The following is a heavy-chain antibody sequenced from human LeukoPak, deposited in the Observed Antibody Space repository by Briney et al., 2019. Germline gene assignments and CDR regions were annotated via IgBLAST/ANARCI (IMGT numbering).Heavy chain of an antibody. V-gene: IGHV3-30*02. Sequence: GGSLRLSCGASGFTFSSYGMQWVRQAPGKGLEWVAFIRYDGSNKYYADSVKGRFTISRDNSKKTLYLQMNSLRAEDTAVYYCAKEGVNYYGSGSSYFDYWGQGTLVTVSS. J-gene: IGHJ4*02. CDR1: GFTFSSYG. CDR3: AKEGVNYYGSGSSYFDY. D-gene: IGHD3-10*01. CDR2: IRYDGSNK.